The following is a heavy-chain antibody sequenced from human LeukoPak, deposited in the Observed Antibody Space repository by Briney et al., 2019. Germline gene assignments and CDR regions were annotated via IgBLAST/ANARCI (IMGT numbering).Heavy chain of an antibody. V-gene: IGHV3-48*04. CDR2: ISGSGGTI. D-gene: IGHD5-18*01. Sequence: GGSLRLSCRASGFTFNSYSMNWVRQAPGKGLEWAAYISGSGGTIYYADSVKGRFTVSRDNAKNSLYLQMNSLRAEDTAVYYCARDRGGRGFTYGQPLDYWGQGTLVTVSS. J-gene: IGHJ4*02. CDR1: GFTFNSYS. CDR3: ARDRGGRGFTYGQPLDY.